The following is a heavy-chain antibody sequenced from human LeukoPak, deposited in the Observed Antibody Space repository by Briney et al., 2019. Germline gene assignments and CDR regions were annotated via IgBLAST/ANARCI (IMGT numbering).Heavy chain of an antibody. D-gene: IGHD4-11*01. V-gene: IGHV5-51*01. J-gene: IGHJ4*02. Sequence: GESLKISCKGSGYSFTTYWIGRVRQMPGKGLEWMGIIYPDDSDNRYSPSFQGQVTISADKPISTAYLQWSSLKASDTAMYYCARPTGLRFFDYWGQGTLVTVSS. CDR1: GYSFTTYW. CDR2: IYPDDSDN. CDR3: ARPTGLRFFDY.